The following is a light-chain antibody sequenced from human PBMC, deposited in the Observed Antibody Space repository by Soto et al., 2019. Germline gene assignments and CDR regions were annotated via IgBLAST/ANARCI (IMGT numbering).Light chain of an antibody. V-gene: IGLV2-23*01. Sequence: QSVLTQPASVSGSPGQSITISCTGTSSDVGSYTLVSWYQVHPGKAPKLLTYEDNERPSGVSNRFSGSKSGNTASLTISGFQAENEADYYGCSFAGSIPPYVFGTGTKVTVL. CDR3: CSFAGSIPPYV. CDR1: SSDVGSYTL. J-gene: IGLJ1*01. CDR2: EDN.